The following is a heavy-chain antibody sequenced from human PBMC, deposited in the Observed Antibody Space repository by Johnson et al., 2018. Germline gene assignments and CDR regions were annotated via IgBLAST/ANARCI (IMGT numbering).Heavy chain of an antibody. CDR2: IIPMFDRT. Sequence: QVQLVQSGAEVKRPGSSVKVSCEASGGTFTTRGITWVRQAPGLGLEWMGWIIPMFDRTNYGRNFQGRVTFTADKSTSTIYMGLSSLRFEDTAMYYWAGGYSFGGNSVGWFDSWGQGTLVTVSS. J-gene: IGHJ5*01. CDR3: AGGYSFGGNSVGWFDS. V-gene: IGHV1-69*14. CDR1: GGTFTTRG. D-gene: IGHD6-25*01.